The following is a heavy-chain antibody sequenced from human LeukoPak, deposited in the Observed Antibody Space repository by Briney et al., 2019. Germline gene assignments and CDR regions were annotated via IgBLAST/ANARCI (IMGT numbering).Heavy chain of an antibody. Sequence: SETLSLTCAVYGGSFSGYYWSWIRQPPGKGLEWIGYIYYSGSTYYNPSLKSRVTISVDTSKNQFSLKLSSVTAADTAVYYCASDGDYEGNAFDIWGQGTMVTVSS. D-gene: IGHD4-17*01. V-gene: IGHV4-30-4*01. J-gene: IGHJ3*02. CDR2: IYYSGST. CDR3: ASDGDYEGNAFDI. CDR1: GGSFSGYY.